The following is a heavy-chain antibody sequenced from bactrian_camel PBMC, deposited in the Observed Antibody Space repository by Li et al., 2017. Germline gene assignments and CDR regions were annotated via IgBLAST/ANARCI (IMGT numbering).Heavy chain of an antibody. CDR2: IRRDDLT. D-gene: IGHD4*01. Sequence: HVQLVESGGGSVQAGGSLRLSCAASGSTISTMCLGWFRQAPGKEREGVAAIRRDDLTAYTDSVKGRFTISKDNAGNSLFLHMTNLKPEDTAMYYCAASASFILTPRFYRFESSDYPYRGQGTQVTVS. CDR1: GSTISTMC. V-gene: IGHV3S55*01. CDR3: AASASFILTPRFYRFESSDYPY. J-gene: IGHJ4*01.